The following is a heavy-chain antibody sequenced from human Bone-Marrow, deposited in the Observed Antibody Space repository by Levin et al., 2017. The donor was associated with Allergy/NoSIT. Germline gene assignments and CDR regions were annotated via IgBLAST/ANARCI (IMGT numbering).Heavy chain of an antibody. CDR3: AKPGAGDYYDSRGYRD. CDR2: ISDSGSLI. Sequence: PGESLKISCAASGFKFNNYGMNWVRQAPGKGLEWVSSISDSGSLIYYADSVKGRFTISRDNSKNTLFLQMSSLRAEDTAVYYCAKPGAGDYYDSRGYRDWGQGTLVTVSP. CDR1: GFKFNNYG. V-gene: IGHV3-23*01. D-gene: IGHD3-22*01. J-gene: IGHJ4*02.